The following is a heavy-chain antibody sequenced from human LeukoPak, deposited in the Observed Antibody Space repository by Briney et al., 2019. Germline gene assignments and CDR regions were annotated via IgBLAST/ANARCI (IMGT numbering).Heavy chain of an antibody. V-gene: IGHV3-23*01. CDR2: ISGSGGST. CDR1: GITLSNYG. J-gene: IGHJ4*02. D-gene: IGHD4-17*01. Sequence: GGSLRLSCAVSGITLSNYGRSWVRQAPGKGLEWVSAISGSGGSTYYADSVKGRFTISRDNSKNTLYLQMNSLRAEDTAVYYCAKTVGSSYGDYFADYWGQGTLVTVSS. CDR3: AKTVGSSYGDYFADY.